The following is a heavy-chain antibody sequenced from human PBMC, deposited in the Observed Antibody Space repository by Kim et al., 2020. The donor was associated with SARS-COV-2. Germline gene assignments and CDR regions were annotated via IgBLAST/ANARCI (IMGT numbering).Heavy chain of an antibody. V-gene: IGHV3-15*01. CDR2: IKSKTDGGTT. CDR1: GFTFSNAW. CDR3: TTDSVPGYCTNGVCEWFGEPTYRYYDL. Sequence: GGSLRLFCAASGFTFSNAWMSWVRQAPGKGLEWVGRIKSKTDGGTTDYAAPVKGRFTISRDDSKNTLYLQMNSLKTEDTAVYYCTTDSVPGYCTNGVCEWFGEPTYRYYDLWGRGTLVTVSS. J-gene: IGHJ2*01. D-gene: IGHD2-8*01.